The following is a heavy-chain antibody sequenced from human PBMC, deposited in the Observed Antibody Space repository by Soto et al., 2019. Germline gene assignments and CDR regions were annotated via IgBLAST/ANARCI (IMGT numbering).Heavy chain of an antibody. CDR3: ATWGLSARHRKRGAFDI. CDR1: GGTFSSYA. J-gene: IGHJ3*02. CDR2: ILPIFGTA. V-gene: IGHV1-69*01. D-gene: IGHD7-27*01. Sequence: QVQLVQSGAEVKKPGSSVKVSCKASGGTFSSYAISWVRQAPGQGLEWMGGILPIFGTANYAQKFQGRVTITADESTSTAYMELSSLRSEDPAVYYCATWGLSARHRKRGAFDIWGQGTRVSVSS.